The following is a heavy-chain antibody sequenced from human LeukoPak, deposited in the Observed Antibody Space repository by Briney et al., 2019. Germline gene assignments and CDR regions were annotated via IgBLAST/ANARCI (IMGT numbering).Heavy chain of an antibody. CDR1: GFTFSSYG. V-gene: IGHV3-30*02. Sequence: GGSLRLSCAASGFTFSSYGMLWVRQAPGKGLEWVAVIWYDGSNKYYAESVKGRFTISRDNSKNTLYLQMNSLRAEDTAVYYCAKGDQWLARAAEYFQHWGQGTLVTVSS. CDR2: IWYDGSNK. J-gene: IGHJ1*01. D-gene: IGHD6-19*01. CDR3: AKGDQWLARAAEYFQH.